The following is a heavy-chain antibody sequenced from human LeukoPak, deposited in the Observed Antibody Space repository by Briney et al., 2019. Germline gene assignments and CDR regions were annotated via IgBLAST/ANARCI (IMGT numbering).Heavy chain of an antibody. CDR1: GGSFSGYD. D-gene: IGHD3-10*01. J-gene: IGHJ4*02. CDR3: ARGITSDY. V-gene: IGHV4-34*01. CDR2: INHSGST. Sequence: SETLSLTCAVYGGSFSGYDLSWIRQPPGKGLEWIGEINHSGSTNYNPSLKSRVTISVDTSKNQFPLKLSSVTAADTAVYYCARGITSDYWGQGTLVTVSS.